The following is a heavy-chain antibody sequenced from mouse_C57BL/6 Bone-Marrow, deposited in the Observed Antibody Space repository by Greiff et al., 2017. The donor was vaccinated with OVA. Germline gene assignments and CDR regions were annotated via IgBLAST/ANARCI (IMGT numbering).Heavy chain of an antibody. J-gene: IGHJ2*01. CDR3: TRDKVFPYGNFFDY. CDR1: GFTFSSYA. D-gene: IGHD2-10*02. CDR2: ISSGGDYI. V-gene: IGHV5-9-1*02. Sequence: EVKVEESGEGLVKPGGSLKLSCAASGFTFSSYAMSWVRQTPEKRLEWVAYISSGGDYIYYADTVKGRFTISRDTARNTLYLQMSSLKSEDTAMYYCTRDKVFPYGNFFDYWGQGTTLTVSS.